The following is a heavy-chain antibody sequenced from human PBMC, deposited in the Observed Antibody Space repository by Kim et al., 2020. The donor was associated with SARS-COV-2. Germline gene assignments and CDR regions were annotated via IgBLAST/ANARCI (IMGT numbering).Heavy chain of an antibody. CDR1: GYTFTSYG. V-gene: IGHV1-18*01. CDR3: ARDLVVVAAPNWFDP. Sequence: ASVKVSCKASGYTFTSYGISWVRQAPGQGLEWMGWISAYNGNTNYAQKLQGRVTMTTDTSTSTAHMELRSLRSDDTAVYYCARDLVVVAAPNWFDPWGQGTLVTVSS. D-gene: IGHD2-15*01. CDR2: ISAYNGNT. J-gene: IGHJ5*02.